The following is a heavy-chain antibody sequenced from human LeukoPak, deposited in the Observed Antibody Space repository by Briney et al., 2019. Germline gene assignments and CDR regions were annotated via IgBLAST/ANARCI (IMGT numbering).Heavy chain of an antibody. Sequence: SETLYLTCTVSGGSVGSGSYYWSWIRQPAGKGLEWIGRIYTSGYTNYNPSLKSRVTISFGTSDNQLSLTLSSVTAADTALYYCAREHVGGSISGILDYWGQGALVTVSS. D-gene: IGHD3-10*01. CDR2: IYTSGYT. CDR1: GGSVGSGSYY. CDR3: AREHVGGSISGILDY. V-gene: IGHV4-61*02. J-gene: IGHJ4*02.